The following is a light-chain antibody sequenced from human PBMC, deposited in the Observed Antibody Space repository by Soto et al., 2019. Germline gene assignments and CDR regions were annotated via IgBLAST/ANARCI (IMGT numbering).Light chain of an antibody. V-gene: IGKV3-15*01. CDR3: QQYNNWPPWK. J-gene: IGKJ1*01. Sequence: EVVMRQSPATLSVSPVEGATLSCRASQGIGDTLAWYQHKPGQAPRLLIYAASIRATDFPARFSGSGSGTEFTLTISGLQSDDFAVYFCQQYNNWPPWKFGHGTKVDIK. CDR2: AAS. CDR1: QGIGDT.